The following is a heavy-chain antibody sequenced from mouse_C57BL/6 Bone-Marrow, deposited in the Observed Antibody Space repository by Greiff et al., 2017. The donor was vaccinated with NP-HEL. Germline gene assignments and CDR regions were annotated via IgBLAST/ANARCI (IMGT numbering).Heavy chain of an antibody. Sequence: QVQLQQSGAELVRPGTSVKVSCKASGYAFTNYLIEWVKQRPGQGLEWIGVINPGSGGSNYNEKFKGKATLTADKSSSTAYMQLSSLTSDDSAVYFCAREGNYWGWFAYWGQGTLVTVSA. CDR2: INPGSGGS. CDR3: AREGNYWGWFAY. J-gene: IGHJ3*01. D-gene: IGHD1-1*01. CDR1: GYAFTNYL. V-gene: IGHV1-54*01.